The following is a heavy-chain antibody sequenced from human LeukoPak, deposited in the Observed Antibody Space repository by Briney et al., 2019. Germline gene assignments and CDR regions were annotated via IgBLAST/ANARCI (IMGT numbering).Heavy chain of an antibody. J-gene: IGHJ4*02. CDR2: IYHTGST. Sequence: SETLPLTCTVSGGSIGIGTYYWGWVRQPPGKGLEWIGSIYHTGSTYYNPSLKSRVTISVDTSKNQFSLKLSSVTAADTAVYFCARHRDVASLSLDYWGQGTLVTVSS. D-gene: IGHD5-24*01. CDR1: GGSIGIGTYY. CDR3: ARHRDVASLSLDY. V-gene: IGHV4-39*01.